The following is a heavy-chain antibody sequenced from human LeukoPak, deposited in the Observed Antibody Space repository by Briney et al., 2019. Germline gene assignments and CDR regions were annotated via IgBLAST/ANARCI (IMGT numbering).Heavy chain of an antibody. CDR2: IYYSGST. CDR1: GVSITSYY. CDR3: ARGTMIVVVISGDRGSSSFDY. J-gene: IGHJ4*02. D-gene: IGHD3-22*01. Sequence: SETLSLTCTVSGVSITSYYWSWIRQPPGKGLESIGYIYYSGSTNYNPSLKSRVTISVDTSKNQFSLKLSSVTAADTAVYYCARGTMIVVVISGDRGSSSFDYWGQGTLVTVSS. V-gene: IGHV4-59*01.